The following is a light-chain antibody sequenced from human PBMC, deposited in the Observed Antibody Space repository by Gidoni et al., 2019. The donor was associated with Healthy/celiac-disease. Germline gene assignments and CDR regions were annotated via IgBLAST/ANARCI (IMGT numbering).Light chain of an antibody. Sequence: DIQMTQSPSSLSASVGDRVTITCRASQSISSYLNWYQQKPGKAPKLLIYAASSLQSGVPSRFSGSVSGTDFTLTISSLQPEAFATYYCQQSYSTPRPFGQGTKVEIK. J-gene: IGKJ1*01. CDR3: QQSYSTPRP. CDR1: QSISSY. CDR2: AAS. V-gene: IGKV1-39*01.